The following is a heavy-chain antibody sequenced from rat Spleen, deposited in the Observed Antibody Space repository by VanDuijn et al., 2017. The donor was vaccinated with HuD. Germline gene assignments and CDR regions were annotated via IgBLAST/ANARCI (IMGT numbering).Heavy chain of an antibody. V-gene: IGHV5-31*01. CDR1: GFDFSDYW. CDR3: TTALYVMDA. CDR2: ISPTGGSF. Sequence: EVKLVESGGGLVQPGRSLKLSCAASGFDFSDYWMGWVRQAPGKGLEWVASISPTGGSFYYPDSVKGRFTISRDNAQNTLYLQMDSLRSEDTASYYCTTALYVMDAWGQGAPVTVSS. J-gene: IGHJ4*01.